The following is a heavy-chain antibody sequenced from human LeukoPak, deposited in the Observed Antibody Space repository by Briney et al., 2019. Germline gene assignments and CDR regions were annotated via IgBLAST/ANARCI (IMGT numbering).Heavy chain of an antibody. V-gene: IGHV1-69*13. J-gene: IGHJ4*02. CDR2: IIPIFGTG. CDR3: ARGLGDSSGYYYSDY. Sequence: SVKVSCKTSGGTISTYAISWVRQAPGQGLEWMGGIIPIFGTGNYAQKFQGRVTITADESTSTAYMELSSLRSEDTAVYYCARGLGDSSGYYYSDYWDQGTLVTVSS. CDR1: GGTISTYA. D-gene: IGHD3-22*01.